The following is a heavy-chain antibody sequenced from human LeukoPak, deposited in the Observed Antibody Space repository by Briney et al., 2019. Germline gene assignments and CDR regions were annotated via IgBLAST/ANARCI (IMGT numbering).Heavy chain of an antibody. J-gene: IGHJ4*02. V-gene: IGHV4-59*01. CDR1: GGSISTYY. D-gene: IGHD2-15*01. Sequence: SETLSLTCTVSGGSISTYYWSWIRQPPGKGLEWIGYVFYGGSTNYSPSLTSRVTILVDTSENQFSLKLSSVTAADTAVYYCAREREGDIVGQYYFDYWGQGTLVTVSS. CDR3: AREREGDIVGQYYFDY. CDR2: VFYGGST.